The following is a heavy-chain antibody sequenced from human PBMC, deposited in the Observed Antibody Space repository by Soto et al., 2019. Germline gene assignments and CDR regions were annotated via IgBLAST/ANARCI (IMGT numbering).Heavy chain of an antibody. J-gene: IGHJ6*02. CDR3: AAPRDEYGSGVSWFTYGMDI. D-gene: IGHD3-10*01. CDR1: GFTFSDFA. Sequence: GGSLRLSCLASGFTFSDFAMTWVRHVPGRGLEWVASLNGAGGSTYYAESVRGRFSISRDNSQNTLFLQMKRLTVDDTAIYYCAAPRDEYGSGVSWFTYGMDIWGQGTTVTVSS. CDR2: LNGAGGST. V-gene: IGHV3-23*01.